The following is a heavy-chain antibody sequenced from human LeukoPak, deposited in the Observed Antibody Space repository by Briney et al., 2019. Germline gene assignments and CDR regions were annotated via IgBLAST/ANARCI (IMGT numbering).Heavy chain of an antibody. CDR1: GFTFSDYS. CDR2: IRSSGSTI. D-gene: IGHD3-3*01. J-gene: IGHJ6*03. CDR3: ARDVPNYDFWSGYTYYYYYMDV. Sequence: GGSLRLSCAASGFTFSDYSMNWVRQAPGKGLEWVSYIRSSGSTIYYADSVKGRFTISRDNAKNSLYLQMNSLRAEDTAVYYCARDVPNYDFWSGYTYYYYYMDVWGKGTTVTVSS. V-gene: IGHV3-48*04.